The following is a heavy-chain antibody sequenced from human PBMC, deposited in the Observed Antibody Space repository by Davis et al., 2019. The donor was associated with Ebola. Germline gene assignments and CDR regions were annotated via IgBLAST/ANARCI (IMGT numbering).Heavy chain of an antibody. Sequence: MPSETLSLTCSVSGASISDGDYYWSWIRQPPGKGLEWIAYMFYSGTTNYNPSLQSRVIISVDTSKNQFSLKLSSVTAADTAVYYCARVYSSGWYGWLDPWGPGTLVTVSA. CDR3: ARVYSSGWYGWLDP. V-gene: IGHV4-30-4*01. CDR1: GASISDGDYY. D-gene: IGHD6-19*01. CDR2: MFYSGTT. J-gene: IGHJ5*02.